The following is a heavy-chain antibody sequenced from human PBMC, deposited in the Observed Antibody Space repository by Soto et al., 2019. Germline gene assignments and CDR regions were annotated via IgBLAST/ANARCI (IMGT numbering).Heavy chain of an antibody. CDR2: ISGSGGST. CDR3: AKIRSVHIHYFDY. Sequence: EVQLLESGGGLVQPGGSLRLSCAASGFTFSSYAMSWVRQAPGKGLEWVSAISGSGGSTYYADSVKGRFTISRDNSKNTLYLKMNSLRAEDTAVYYCAKIRSVHIHYFDYWGQGTLVTVSS. J-gene: IGHJ4*02. V-gene: IGHV3-23*01. D-gene: IGHD3-3*01. CDR1: GFTFSSYA.